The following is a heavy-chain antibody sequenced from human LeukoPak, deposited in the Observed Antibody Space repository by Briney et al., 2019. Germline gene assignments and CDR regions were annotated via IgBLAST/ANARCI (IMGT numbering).Heavy chain of an antibody. Sequence: ASVKVSCKASGYTFTDYYIHWVRQAPGQGLEWMGWINPNTGGTNYAQKFQGRVTMTRDTSISTAYMELSRLRSDDTAVYYCARDQYYFDSSAYRQVGAVDIWGQGTMVTVSS. J-gene: IGHJ3*02. D-gene: IGHD3-22*01. CDR3: ARDQYYFDSSAYRQVGAVDI. V-gene: IGHV1-2*02. CDR1: GYTFTDYY. CDR2: INPNTGGT.